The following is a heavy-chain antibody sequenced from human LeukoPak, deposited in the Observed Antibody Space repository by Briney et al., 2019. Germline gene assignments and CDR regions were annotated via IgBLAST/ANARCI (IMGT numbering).Heavy chain of an antibody. CDR2: ISYDGSNK. CDR1: GFTFSSYA. CDR3: ARPLGEWLSHYYYGMDV. D-gene: IGHD3-3*01. Sequence: GRSLRLSCAASGFTFSSYAMHWVRQAPGKGLEWVAVISYDGSNKYYADSVKGRFTISRDNSKNTLYLQMNSLRAEDTAVYYCARPLGEWLSHYYYGMDVWGQATTVTVSS. J-gene: IGHJ6*02. V-gene: IGHV3-30-3*01.